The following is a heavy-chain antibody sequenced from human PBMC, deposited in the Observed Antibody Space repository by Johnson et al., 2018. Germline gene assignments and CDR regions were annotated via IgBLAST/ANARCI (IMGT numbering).Heavy chain of an antibody. CDR3: AKDREGYSYGSGYYYYMDV. Sequence: VRQAPGKGLEWVSAISGSGGSTYYADSVKGRFTISRDNSKNTLYLQMNSLRAEDTAVYYCAKDREGYSYGSGYYYYMDVWGQGTMVTVSS. CDR2: ISGSGGST. V-gene: IGHV3-23*01. D-gene: IGHD5-18*01. J-gene: IGHJ6*03.